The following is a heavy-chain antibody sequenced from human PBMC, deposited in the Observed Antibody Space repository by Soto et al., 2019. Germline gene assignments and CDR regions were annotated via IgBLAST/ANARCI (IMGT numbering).Heavy chain of an antibody. J-gene: IGHJ6*02. CDR2: IYYSGST. CDR1: GGSTSSSSYY. Sequence: SETLSLTCTVSGGSTSSSSYYWGWIRQPPGKGLEWIGSIYYSGSTYYNPSLKSRVTISVDTSKNQFSLKLSSVTAADTAVYYCARHSGTRGPTIFGVVIIPDYYYGMDVWGQGTTVTVSS. D-gene: IGHD3-3*01. CDR3: ARHSGTRGPTIFGVVIIPDYYYGMDV. V-gene: IGHV4-39*01.